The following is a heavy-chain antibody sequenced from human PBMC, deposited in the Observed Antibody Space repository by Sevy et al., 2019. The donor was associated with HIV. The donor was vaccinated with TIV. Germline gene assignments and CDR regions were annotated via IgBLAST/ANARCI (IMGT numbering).Heavy chain of an antibody. Sequence: ASVKVSCKASGYTFTSYYMHWVRQAPGQGLEWMGIINPSGGSTSYAQKFQGRVTMTRDTSTSTVYMELSSLRSEDTAVYYCKCVLQDNDAFDIWGQGTMVTVSS. V-gene: IGHV1-46*01. CDR3: KCVLQDNDAFDI. J-gene: IGHJ3*02. CDR1: GYTFTSYY. CDR2: INPSGGST. D-gene: IGHD1-26*01.